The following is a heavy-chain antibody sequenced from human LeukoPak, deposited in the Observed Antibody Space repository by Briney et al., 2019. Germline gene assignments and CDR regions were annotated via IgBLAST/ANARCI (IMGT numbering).Heavy chain of an antibody. V-gene: IGHV1-69*13. CDR2: IIPIFGTA. CDR3: ATDTSFLYSGSYYFDY. CDR1: GGTFSSYA. D-gene: IGHD1-26*01. J-gene: IGHJ4*02. Sequence: SVKVSCKASGGTFSSYAISWVRQAPGQGLEWMGGIIPIFGTANYAQKFQGRVTITADESTSTAYMELSSLRSEDTAVYYCATDTSFLYSGSYYFDYWGQGTLVTVSS.